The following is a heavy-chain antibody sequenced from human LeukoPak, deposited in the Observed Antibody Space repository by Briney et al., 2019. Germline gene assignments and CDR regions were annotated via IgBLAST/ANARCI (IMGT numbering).Heavy chain of an antibody. V-gene: IGHV3-30*03. CDR3: ARDSDSDSSGYLNSYFDY. D-gene: IGHD3-22*01. CDR1: GFTFSSYG. J-gene: IGHJ4*02. Sequence: GGSLRLSCAASGFTFSSYGMHWVRQAPGKGLEWVAVISYDGSNKYYADSVKGRFTISRDNSKNTLYLQMNSLRAEDTAVYYCARDSDSDSSGYLNSYFDYWGQGTLVTVSS. CDR2: ISYDGSNK.